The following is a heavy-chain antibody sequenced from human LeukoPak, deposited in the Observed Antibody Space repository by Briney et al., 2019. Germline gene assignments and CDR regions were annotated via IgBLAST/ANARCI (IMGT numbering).Heavy chain of an antibody. CDR3: ARDMRYSGSYYVSGMDV. Sequence: PGGSLRLSCAASGFTFSSYTMNWVRQAPGKGLEWVSSITSSSTYIHYADSVRGRFTISRDNAKNSLYLQMNSLRAEDTAVYYCARDMRYSGSYYVSGMDVWGQGTTVTVSS. CDR1: GFTFSSYT. J-gene: IGHJ6*02. V-gene: IGHV3-21*01. CDR2: ITSSSTYI. D-gene: IGHD1-26*01.